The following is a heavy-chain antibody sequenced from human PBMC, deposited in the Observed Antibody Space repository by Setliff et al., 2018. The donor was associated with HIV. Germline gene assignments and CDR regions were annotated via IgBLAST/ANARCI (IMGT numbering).Heavy chain of an antibody. J-gene: IGHJ3*01. CDR2: IYISGST. CDR1: GGSISSYY. V-gene: IGHV4-4*09. CDR3: ARVQMAYAAFDV. D-gene: IGHD4-17*01. Sequence: SETLSLTCTVSGGSISSYYWSWIRQSPGKGLEWIGYIYISGSTNYNPSLKSRVTLSVDTSKHQFSLKLSSVTAADTAVYYCARVQMAYAAFDVWGQGTMVTVSS.